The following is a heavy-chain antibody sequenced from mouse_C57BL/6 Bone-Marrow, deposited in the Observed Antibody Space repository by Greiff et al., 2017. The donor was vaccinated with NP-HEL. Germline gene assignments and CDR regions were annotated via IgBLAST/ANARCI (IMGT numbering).Heavy chain of an antibody. D-gene: IGHD4-1*01. CDR3: ARRSLGYWYFDV. Sequence: EVKVEESGGGLVQPGGSLKLSCAASGFTFSDYYMYWVRQTPEKRLEWVAYISNGGGSTYYPDTVKGRFTISRDNAKNTLYLQMSRLKSEDTAMYYCARRSLGYWYFDVWGTGATVTVSS. CDR1: GFTFSDYY. CDR2: ISNGGGST. V-gene: IGHV5-12*01. J-gene: IGHJ1*03.